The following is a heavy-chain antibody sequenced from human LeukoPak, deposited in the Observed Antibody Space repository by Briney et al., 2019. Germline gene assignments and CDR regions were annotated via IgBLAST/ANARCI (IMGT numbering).Heavy chain of an antibody. CDR1: GYTYTRYF. CDR2: INPSGGST. V-gene: IGHV1-46*01. CDR3: ARGYDSSGYYSAPDY. Sequence: ASVKVSCKASGYTYTRYFMHWVRQAPARGLDWMGIINPSGGSTSYAQKFQGRVTMTRDTSTSTVYMELSSLRSEDTAVYYCARGYDSSGYYSAPDYWGQGTLVTVSS. J-gene: IGHJ4*02. D-gene: IGHD3-22*01.